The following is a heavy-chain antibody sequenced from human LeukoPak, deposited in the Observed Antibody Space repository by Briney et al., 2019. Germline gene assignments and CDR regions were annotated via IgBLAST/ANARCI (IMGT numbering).Heavy chain of an antibody. CDR3: ASLVLRYFDWLPHRLNWFDP. CDR2: IYYSGST. CDR1: GGSISSGDYY. J-gene: IGHJ5*02. D-gene: IGHD3-9*01. Sequence: PSQTLSLTCTVSGGSISSGDYYWSWIRQPPGKGLEWIGYIYYSGSTYYNPSLKSRVTISVDTSKNQFSLKLSSVTAADTAVYYCASLVLRYFDWLPHRLNWFDPWGQGTLVTVSS. V-gene: IGHV4-30-4*01.